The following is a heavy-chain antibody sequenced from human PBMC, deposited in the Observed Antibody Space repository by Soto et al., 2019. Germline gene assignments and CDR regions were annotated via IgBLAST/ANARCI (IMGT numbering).Heavy chain of an antibody. V-gene: IGHV5-51*01. Sequence: GESLRISCKASEYIFNTYWIAWVRQMPGKGLEYMGLIYPGDSDTKYGPSLQGQITISADKSITTAYLHWSSLKASDTAMYYCARREAWYYFDSWGQGNLVTVCS. CDR2: IYPGDSDT. D-gene: IGHD2-15*01. CDR1: EYIFNTYW. CDR3: ARREAWYYFDS. J-gene: IGHJ4*02.